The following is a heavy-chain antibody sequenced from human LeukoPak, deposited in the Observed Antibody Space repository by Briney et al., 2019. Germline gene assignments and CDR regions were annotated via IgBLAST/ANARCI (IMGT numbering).Heavy chain of an antibody. V-gene: IGHV4-34*01. D-gene: IGHD3-10*01. CDR1: GGSFRGYY. Sequence: SETLSLTCAVYGGSFRGYYWSWVRHPPGKGLECIGEIKHSGITKHNPSLKSRVTISVDTSKNQFSLKLSSVTAADTAVYYCARGLSPRINMVRGVRPPFRGVFDYWGQGTLVTVSS. CDR2: IKHSGIT. J-gene: IGHJ4*02. CDR3: ARGLSPRINMVRGVRPPFRGVFDY.